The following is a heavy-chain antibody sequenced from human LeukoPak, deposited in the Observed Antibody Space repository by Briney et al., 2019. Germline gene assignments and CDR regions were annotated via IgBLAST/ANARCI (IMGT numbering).Heavy chain of an antibody. CDR2: IYYSGST. CDR1: GFTFSNYW. Sequence: GSLRLSCAASGFTFSNYWMSWVRQAPGKGLEWIGYIYYSGSTNYNPSLKSRVSISVDTSKNQFSLKLSSVTAADTAVYYCARVVHLGGAYEVRYFDYWGQGTLVTVSS. J-gene: IGHJ4*02. D-gene: IGHD5-12*01. V-gene: IGHV4-59*01. CDR3: ARVVHLGGAYEVRYFDY.